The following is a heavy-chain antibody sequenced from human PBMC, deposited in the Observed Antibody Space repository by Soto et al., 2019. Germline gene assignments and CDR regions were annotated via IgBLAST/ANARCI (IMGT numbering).Heavy chain of an antibody. Sequence: VGSLRLSCAASGFTFSSYEMNWVRQAPGKGLEWVSFISSSGSTIYYADSVKGRFTISRDNAKNSLYLQMNSLRAEDTAVYYCARYYYDSSGYGGFDYWGQRTLVTVSS. CDR3: ARYYYDSSGYGGFDY. CDR1: GFTFSSYE. CDR2: ISSSGSTI. D-gene: IGHD3-22*01. J-gene: IGHJ4*02. V-gene: IGHV3-48*03.